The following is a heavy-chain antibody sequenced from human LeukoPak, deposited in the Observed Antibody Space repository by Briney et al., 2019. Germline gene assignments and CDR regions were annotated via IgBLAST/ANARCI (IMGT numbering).Heavy chain of an antibody. J-gene: IGHJ6*02. CDR1: GYTSTSYA. D-gene: IGHD5-18*01. CDR3: ARVGGYSYGYPHYYYGMDV. V-gene: IGHV1-3*01. Sequence: ASVKVSCKASGYTSTSYAMHWVRQAPGQRLEWMGWINAGNGNTKYSQKFQGRVTITRDTSASTAYMELSSLRSEDTAVYYCARVGGYSYGYPHYYYGMDVWGQGTTVTVSS. CDR2: INAGNGNT.